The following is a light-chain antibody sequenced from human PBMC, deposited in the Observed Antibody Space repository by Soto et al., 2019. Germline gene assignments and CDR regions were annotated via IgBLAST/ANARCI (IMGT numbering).Light chain of an antibody. CDR1: QTISGR. CDR3: QQYETYHRT. J-gene: IGKJ1*01. V-gene: IGKV1-5*01. CDR2: DAS. Sequence: DIQMTQFPSTLSASVGDTVSVTCRASQTISGRLAWYQQQPGKAPHLIIYDASTLESGVSSRFSGSGSGTEFTPTINSLQTHDFATYYCQQYETYHRTFGQGTKVEVK.